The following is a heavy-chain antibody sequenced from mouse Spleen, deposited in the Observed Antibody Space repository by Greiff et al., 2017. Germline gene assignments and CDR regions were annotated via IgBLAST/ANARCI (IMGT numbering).Heavy chain of an antibody. D-gene: IGHD2-1*01. Sequence: QVQLKQSGAELVKPGASVKISCKASGYAFSSYWMNWVKQRPGKGLEWIGQIYPGDGDTNYNGKFKGKATLTADKSSSTAYMQLSSLTSEDSAVYFCARTGNQAWFAYWGQGTLVTVSA. CDR3: ARTGNQAWFAY. J-gene: IGHJ3*01. V-gene: IGHV1-80*01. CDR1: GYAFSSYW. CDR2: IYPGDGDT.